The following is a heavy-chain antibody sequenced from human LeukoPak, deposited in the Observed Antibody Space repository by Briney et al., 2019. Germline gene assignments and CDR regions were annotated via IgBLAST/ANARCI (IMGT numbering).Heavy chain of an antibody. J-gene: IGHJ3*02. CDR2: IYTSGST. V-gene: IGHV4-4*07. CDR3: ARDHPYYYDSSGYFLGAFDI. D-gene: IGHD3-22*01. CDR1: GGSISSYY. Sequence: SETLSLTCTVSGGSISSYYWSWIRQPDGKGLEWIGRIYTSGSTNYNPSLKSRVTMSVDTSKNQFSLKLSSVTAADTAVYYCARDHPYYYDSSGYFLGAFDIWGQGTMVTVSS.